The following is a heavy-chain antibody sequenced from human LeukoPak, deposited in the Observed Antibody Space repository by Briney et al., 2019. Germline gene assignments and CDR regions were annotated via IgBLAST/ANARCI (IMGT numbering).Heavy chain of an antibody. D-gene: IGHD6-13*01. Sequence: SETLSLTCAVYGGSFSGYYWSWIRQPPGKGLEWTGEINHSGSTNYNPSRKSRVTISVDTSKNQFSLKLNSVTAADTAVYYCARMGAAAAYYFDYWGQGTLVTVSS. J-gene: IGHJ4*02. CDR2: INHSGST. V-gene: IGHV4-34*01. CDR3: ARMGAAAAYYFDY. CDR1: GGSFSGYY.